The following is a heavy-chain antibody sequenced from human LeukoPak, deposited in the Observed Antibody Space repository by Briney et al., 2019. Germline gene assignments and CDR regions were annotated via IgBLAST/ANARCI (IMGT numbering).Heavy chain of an antibody. V-gene: IGHV1-69*05. CDR2: IIPIFGTA. D-gene: IGHD1-26*01. Sequence: SVKVSCKASGYTFTGYYMHWVRQAPGQGLEWMGGIIPIFGTANYAQKFQGRVTITTDESTSTAYMELSSLRSEDTAVYYCARGGSRTGIEAFDIWGQGTMVTVSS. CDR3: ARGGSRTGIEAFDI. J-gene: IGHJ3*02. CDR1: GYTFTGYY.